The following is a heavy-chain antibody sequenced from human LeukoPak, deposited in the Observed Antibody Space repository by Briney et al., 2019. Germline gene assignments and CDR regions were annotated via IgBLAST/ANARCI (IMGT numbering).Heavy chain of an antibody. J-gene: IGHJ4*02. CDR1: GYTFTSYD. CDR2: MNPNSGNT. Sequence: GASVTVSCKASGYTFTSYDINWVRQATGQGLEWMGWMNPNSGNTGYAQKFQGRVTITRNTSISTAYMELSSLRSEDTAVYYCARARRGGSGSLYYFDYWGQGTLVTVSS. CDR3: ARARRGGSGSLYYFDY. D-gene: IGHD3-10*01. V-gene: IGHV1-8*03.